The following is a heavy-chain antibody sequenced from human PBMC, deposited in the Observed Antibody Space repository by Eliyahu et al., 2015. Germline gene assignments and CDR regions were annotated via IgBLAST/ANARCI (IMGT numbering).Heavy chain of an antibody. D-gene: IGHD3-3*01. CDR3: ALRSGDYPTENYFDY. Sequence: QITLKESGPTLVKPTQTLTLTXTFSGFXLXXPAVAVGWIRQPPGKALEWLALFYWDDDKRYSPSLKSRLTITKDTSKNQVVLTMTNMDPVDTATYYCALRSGDYPTENYFDYWGQGTLVTVSS. CDR2: FYWDDDK. CDR1: GFXLXXPAVA. V-gene: IGHV2-5*02. J-gene: IGHJ4*02.